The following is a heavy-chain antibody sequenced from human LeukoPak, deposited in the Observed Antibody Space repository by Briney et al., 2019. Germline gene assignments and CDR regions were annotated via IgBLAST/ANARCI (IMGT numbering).Heavy chain of an antibody. D-gene: IGHD4-11*01. Sequence: SETLSLTCTVSGGSISSGGYYWSWIRQHPGKGLEWIGYIYYSGSTYYNPSLKSRVTISVDTSKNQFSPKLSSVTAADTAVYYCARRTVTTYDYYGMDVWGQGTTVTVSS. V-gene: IGHV4-31*03. J-gene: IGHJ6*02. CDR1: GGSISSGGYY. CDR3: ARRTVTTYDYYGMDV. CDR2: IYYSGST.